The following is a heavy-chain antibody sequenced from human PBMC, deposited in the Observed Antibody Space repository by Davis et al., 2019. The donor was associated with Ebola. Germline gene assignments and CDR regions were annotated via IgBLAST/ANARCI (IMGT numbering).Heavy chain of an antibody. V-gene: IGHV3-7*01. CDR1: GFTFSHYC. CDR2: INRDGSEK. CDR3: ARDWAGLDV. D-gene: IGHD3-16*01. J-gene: IGHJ6*04. Sequence: GGSLRLSCAASGFTFSHYCMTWVRQAPGKGLEWVAKINRDGSEKYYVASLQGRFTTSRDNAKNSVSLQMNSLRVEDRAVYYCARDWAGLDVWGRGTTVTVSS.